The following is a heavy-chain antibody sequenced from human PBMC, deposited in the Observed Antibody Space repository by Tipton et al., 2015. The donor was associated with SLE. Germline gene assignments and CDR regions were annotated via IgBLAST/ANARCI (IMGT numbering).Heavy chain of an antibody. D-gene: IGHD1-14*01. Sequence: TLSLTCTVSGGSISSYYWSWIRQPPGKGLEWIGYIYYSGSTNYNPSLKSRVTVSVDTSKNQFSLKLSSVTAADTAVYYCAAQPVAGLWYFDLGGRGTLVTVSS. V-gene: IGHV4-59*01. J-gene: IGHJ2*01. CDR2: IYYSGST. CDR3: AAQPVAGLWYFDL. CDR1: GGSISSYY.